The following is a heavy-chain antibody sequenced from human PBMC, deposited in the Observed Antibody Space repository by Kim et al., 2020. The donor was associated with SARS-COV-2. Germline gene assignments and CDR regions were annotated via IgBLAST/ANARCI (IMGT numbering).Heavy chain of an antibody. V-gene: IGHV4-39*07. CDR2: IYYSGST. D-gene: IGHD3-16*02. Sequence: SETLSLTCTVSGGSISSSSYYWGWIRQPPGKGLEWIGSIYYSGSTYYNPSLKSRVTISVDTSKNQFSLKLSSVTAADTAVYYCARPSERALGELSLGFTTLWLGEFDYWGQGTLVTVSS. CDR3: ARPSERALGELSLGFTTLWLGEFDY. J-gene: IGHJ4*02. CDR1: GGSISSSSYY.